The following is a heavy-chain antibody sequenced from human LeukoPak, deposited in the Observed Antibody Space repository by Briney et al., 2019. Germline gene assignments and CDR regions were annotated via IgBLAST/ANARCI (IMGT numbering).Heavy chain of an antibody. D-gene: IGHD3-9*01. CDR1: GFTFSNYA. J-gene: IGHJ4*02. V-gene: IGHV3-23*01. CDR2: ITGSGGNT. CDR3: AKWGDFDVLTGYYVPDF. Sequence: PGGSLRLSCAASGFTFSNYAMSWVRQAPGKGLEWXSAITGSGGNTYYADSVKGRFTISRDNFKNALYLQMNSLRDEDTAVYYCAKWGDFDVLTGYYVPDFWGQGTLVTVSP.